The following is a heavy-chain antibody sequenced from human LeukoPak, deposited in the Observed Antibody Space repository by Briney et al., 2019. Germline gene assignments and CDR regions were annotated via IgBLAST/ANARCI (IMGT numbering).Heavy chain of an antibody. CDR1: GFTFSSYA. Sequence: GASLRLSCAASGFTFSSYAMSWVRRAPGKGLEWVSAISGSGGSTYYADSVKGRFTISRDNSKNTLYLQMNSLRAEGTAVYYCASLTTVTSNWFDPWGQGTLVTVSS. CDR3: ASLTTVTSNWFDP. V-gene: IGHV3-23*01. CDR2: ISGSGGST. D-gene: IGHD4-17*01. J-gene: IGHJ5*02.